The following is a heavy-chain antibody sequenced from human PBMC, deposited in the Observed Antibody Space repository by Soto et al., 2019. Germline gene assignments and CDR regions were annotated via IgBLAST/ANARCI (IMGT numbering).Heavy chain of an antibody. V-gene: IGHV3-7*01. CDR3: ASDSGYVSGTSANHYLEY. CDR1: GFTFGSYW. Sequence: EVQLEESGGGLVQPGGSLRLSCATSGFTFGSYWMSWVRQAPGKGLEWLATIKWDASEKKYVDYVKGRFTMSRDNAKNSLYLQMDRLRAEDTAVYYCASDSGYVSGTSANHYLEYWGHGTLVSVSS. CDR2: IKWDASEK. J-gene: IGHJ4*01. D-gene: IGHD3-10*01.